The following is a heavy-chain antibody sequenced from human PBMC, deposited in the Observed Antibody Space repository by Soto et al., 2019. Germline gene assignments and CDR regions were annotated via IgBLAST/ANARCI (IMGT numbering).Heavy chain of an antibody. D-gene: IGHD3-3*01. CDR3: ARVGFWSGFWFDP. CDR1: GGSISSYY. J-gene: IGHJ5*02. V-gene: IGHV4-59*01. Sequence: SETLSLICTVSGGSISSYYWSWIRQPPGKGLEWIGYIYYSGSTNYNPSLKSRVTISVDTSKNQFSLKLSSVTAADTAVYYCARVGFWSGFWFDPWGQGTLVTVSS. CDR2: IYYSGST.